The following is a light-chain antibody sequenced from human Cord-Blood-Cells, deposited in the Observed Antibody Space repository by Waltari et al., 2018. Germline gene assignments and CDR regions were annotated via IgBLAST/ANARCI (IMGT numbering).Light chain of an antibody. CDR1: KLGDKY. J-gene: IGLJ2*01. V-gene: IGLV3-1*01. CDR3: QAWDSSTVV. CDR2: QDS. Sequence: SYELTQPPSVSVSPGQTASITCSGGKLGDKYACWYQQKPGQSPVLVIYQDSKRPSGIRERFSGSNSGNTATLTISGTQAMDEADYYCQAWDSSTVVFGGGTKLTVL.